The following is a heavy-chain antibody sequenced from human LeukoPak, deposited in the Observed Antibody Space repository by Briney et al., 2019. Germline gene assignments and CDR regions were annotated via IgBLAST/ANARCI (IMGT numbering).Heavy chain of an antibody. J-gene: IGHJ4*02. CDR2: IKQDGSET. D-gene: IGHD5-18*01. CDR3: AKGAYSYGNY. CDR1: GFTFSNFW. V-gene: IGHV3-7*05. Sequence: GGSLRLSCAASGFTFSNFWMSWVRQAPGKGLEWVANIKQDGSETYYVDSVKGRFTISRDNAKNSLYLQMNSLRAEDTAVYYCAKGAYSYGNYWGQGTLVTVSS.